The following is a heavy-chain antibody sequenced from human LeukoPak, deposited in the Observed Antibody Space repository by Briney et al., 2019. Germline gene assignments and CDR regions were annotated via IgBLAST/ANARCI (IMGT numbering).Heavy chain of an antibody. J-gene: IGHJ2*01. D-gene: IGHD6-13*01. CDR3: ARGSSRGNWSFDL. Sequence: ASVKVSCKASGYTFTNYAMHWVRQAPGQRLEWMGWINAGNGNTHYSQEFQGRVTITRDTFASTAYMELSSLRSEDMAVYYCARGSSRGNWSFDLWGRGTLVTVSS. CDR2: INAGNGNT. V-gene: IGHV1-3*03. CDR1: GYTFTNYA.